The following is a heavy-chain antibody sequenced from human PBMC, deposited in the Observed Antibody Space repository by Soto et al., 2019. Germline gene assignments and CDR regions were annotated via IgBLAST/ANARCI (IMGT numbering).Heavy chain of an antibody. CDR1: GGSVSSGSYY. Sequence: SQTLSLTCTVSGGSVSSGSYYWSWIRQPPGKGLEWIGYIYYSGSTNYNPSLKSRVTISVDTSKNQFSLKLSSVTAADTAVYYCARDGTGEALYYFDYWGQGTLVTVSS. CDR3: ARDGTGEALYYFDY. D-gene: IGHD7-27*01. CDR2: IYYSGST. V-gene: IGHV4-61*01. J-gene: IGHJ4*02.